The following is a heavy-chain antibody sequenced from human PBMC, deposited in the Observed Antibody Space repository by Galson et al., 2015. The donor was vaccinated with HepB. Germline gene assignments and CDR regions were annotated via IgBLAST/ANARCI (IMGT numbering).Heavy chain of an antibody. CDR2: INPNSGGT. CDR3: ARDSEGGPLRFLEWLYPFDY. CDR1: GYTFTGYY. D-gene: IGHD3-3*01. Sequence: SVKVSCKASGYTFTGYYMHWVRQAPGQGLEWMGWINPNSGGTNYAQKFQGRVTMTRDTSISTAYMELSRLRSDDTAVYYCARDSEGGPLRFLEWLYPFDYWGQGTLVTVSS. J-gene: IGHJ4*02. V-gene: IGHV1-2*02.